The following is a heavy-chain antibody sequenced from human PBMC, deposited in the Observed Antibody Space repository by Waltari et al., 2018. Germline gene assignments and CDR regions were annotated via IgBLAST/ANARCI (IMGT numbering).Heavy chain of an antibody. Sequence: QVQLQQWGAGQLKTSETLSLTCAVSGGSFRAYYWAWIRQRPGKGLEWIGEINDGGITNSKPSLKSRVTMSVDTSKNQFSLRLTSVTGADTTVYYCAKPLYTSGWHGYETWGPGNLVTVSS. CDR2: INDGGIT. CDR3: AKPLYTSGWHGYET. J-gene: IGHJ5*02. D-gene: IGHD3-22*01. V-gene: IGHV4-34*02. CDR1: GGSFRAYY.